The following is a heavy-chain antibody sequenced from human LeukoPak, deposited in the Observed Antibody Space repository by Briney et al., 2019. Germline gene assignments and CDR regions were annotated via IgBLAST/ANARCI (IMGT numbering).Heavy chain of an antibody. Sequence: PSETLSLTCAVYGGSFSGYYWSWIRQPPGKGLEWIGEINHSGSTNYNPSLKSRVTISVDTSKNQFSLKLGSVTAADTAVYYCATRGYGAENWFDPWGQGTLVTVSS. D-gene: IGHD4-17*01. CDR2: INHSGST. CDR3: ATRGYGAENWFDP. CDR1: GGSFSGYY. J-gene: IGHJ5*02. V-gene: IGHV4-34*01.